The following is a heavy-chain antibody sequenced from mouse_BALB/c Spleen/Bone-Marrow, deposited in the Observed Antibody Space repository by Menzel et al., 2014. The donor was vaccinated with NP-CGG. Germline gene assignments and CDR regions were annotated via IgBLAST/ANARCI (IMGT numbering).Heavy chain of an antibody. D-gene: IGHD2-3*01. Sequence: EVQRVESGGGLVQPGGSLQLSCAASGFDFSRYWMSWVRPAPGKGLEWIGEINPDSSTINYTPSLKDKFIISRDNAKNTLYLQMSKVRSEDTALYYCARLGYYGGFAYWGQGTLVTVSA. J-gene: IGHJ3*01. V-gene: IGHV4-1*02. CDR1: GFDFSRYW. CDR3: ARLGYYGGFAY. CDR2: INPDSSTI.